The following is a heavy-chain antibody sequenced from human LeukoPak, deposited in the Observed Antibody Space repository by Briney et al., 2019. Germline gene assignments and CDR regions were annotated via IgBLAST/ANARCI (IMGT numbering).Heavy chain of an antibody. V-gene: IGHV3-30*18. Sequence: PGGSLRLSCAASGFTFSSYGMHWVRQAPGKGLEWVAVISYDGSNKYYADSVKGRFTISRDNSKNTLYLQMNSLRAEDTAVYYCAKDAYDSSGYDVYYFDYWGQGTLVIVSS. CDR2: ISYDGSNK. CDR1: GFTFSSYG. J-gene: IGHJ4*02. D-gene: IGHD3-22*01. CDR3: AKDAYDSSGYDVYYFDY.